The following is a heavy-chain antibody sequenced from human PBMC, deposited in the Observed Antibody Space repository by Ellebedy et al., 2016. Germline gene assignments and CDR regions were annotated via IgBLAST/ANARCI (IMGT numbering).Heavy chain of an antibody. CDR2: ISWNSGSI. J-gene: IGHJ3*02. CDR3: AKDILRFLEWLPDAFDI. Sequence: GGSLRLXXAASGFTFDDYAMHWVRQAPGKGLEWVSGISWNSGSIGYADSVKGRFTISRDNAKNSLYLQMNSLRAEDTALYYCAKDILRFLEWLPDAFDIWGQGTMVTVSS. CDR1: GFTFDDYA. D-gene: IGHD3-3*01. V-gene: IGHV3-9*01.